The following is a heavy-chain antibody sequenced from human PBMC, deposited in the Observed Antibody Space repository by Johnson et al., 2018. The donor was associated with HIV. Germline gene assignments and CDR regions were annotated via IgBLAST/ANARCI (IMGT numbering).Heavy chain of an antibody. J-gene: IGHJ3*02. D-gene: IGHD6-6*01. V-gene: IGHV3-33*08. CDR1: GFTFSTHD. Sequence: QVQLVESGGGVVQPGRSLRLSCAASGFTFSTHDMHWVRQAPGKGLEWVAVIYYDGSIKFYADSVKGRFTISRDNAKNSLYLQMNSLRAEDTAVYYCARSGAASIAARGDAFDIWGQGTMVTVSS. CDR3: ARSGAASIAARGDAFDI. CDR2: IYYDGSIK.